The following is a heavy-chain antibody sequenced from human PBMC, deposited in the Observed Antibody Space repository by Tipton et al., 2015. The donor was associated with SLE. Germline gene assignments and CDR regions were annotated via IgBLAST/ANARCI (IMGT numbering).Heavy chain of an antibody. V-gene: IGHV4-34*01. CDR2: INHSGST. J-gene: IGHJ4*02. Sequence: TLSLTCVVSGGSFTDYHWSDYSWSWIRQPPGKGLEWIGEINHSGSTNYNPSLKSRVTISVDTSKNQFSLKLSSVTVADTAVYYCAKDYNHDNPDYNWGQGTLVIVSS. CDR3: AKDYNHDNPDYN. D-gene: IGHD4/OR15-4a*01. CDR1: GGSFTDYHWSDYS.